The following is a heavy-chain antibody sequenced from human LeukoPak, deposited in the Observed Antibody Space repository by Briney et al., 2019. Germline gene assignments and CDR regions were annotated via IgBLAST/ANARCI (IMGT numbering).Heavy chain of an antibody. D-gene: IGHD5-18*01. Sequence: XWVSAISGSGGSTYYADSVKGRFTISRDNSKNTLYLQMNSLRAEDTAVYYCAKEGLQLWLPDYWGQGTLVTVSS. CDR3: AKEGLQLWLPDY. J-gene: IGHJ4*02. CDR2: ISGSGGST. V-gene: IGHV3-23*01.